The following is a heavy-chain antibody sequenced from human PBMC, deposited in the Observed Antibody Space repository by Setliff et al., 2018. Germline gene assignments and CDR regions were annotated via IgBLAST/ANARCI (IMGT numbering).Heavy chain of an antibody. Sequence: PSETLSLTCALSGGSITDRNWWNWVRQPPGKGLEWIGSIYHSGSTYYNPSLKSRVTISVDTSKNQFSLKLSSVTAADTAVYYCARQPEGGYYDSSGYYGMAPYYFDYWGQGTLVTVSS. V-gene: IGHV4-4*02. J-gene: IGHJ4*02. CDR2: IYHSGST. D-gene: IGHD3-22*01. CDR1: GGSITDRNW. CDR3: ARQPEGGYYDSSGYYGMAPYYFDY.